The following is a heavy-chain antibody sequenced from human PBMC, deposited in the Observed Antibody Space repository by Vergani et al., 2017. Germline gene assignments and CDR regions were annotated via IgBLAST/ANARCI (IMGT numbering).Heavy chain of an antibody. CDR3: AREGYCTNGVCFTLFDV. V-gene: IGHV4-34*01. CDR2: IRHDGIT. CDR1: GGSFNDYW. J-gene: IGHJ4*02. Sequence: QAQLQQWGAGLLKPSETLSLTCAIYGGSFNDYWWTWIRQPPGKGLEWIGEIRHDGITHYSPSLKSRVTISIDTSAHQFSLNLRSVTAADTAVYYCAREGYCTNGVCFTLFDVWGQGALVTVSS. D-gene: IGHD2-8*01.